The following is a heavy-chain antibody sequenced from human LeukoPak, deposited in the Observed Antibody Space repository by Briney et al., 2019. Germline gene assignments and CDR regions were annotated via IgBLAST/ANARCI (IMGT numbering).Heavy chain of an antibody. CDR1: GLIFHNYA. Sequence: GGSLRLSCAASGLIFHNYALVWIRRAPGKGPEWVSYISSSSSVIYYADSVKGRFTISRDNAKDSLFLQMNSLRAEDTAVYFCARWLNSRRFDFWGQGTLVTVSS. CDR2: ISSSSSVI. D-gene: IGHD6-19*01. V-gene: IGHV3-48*04. J-gene: IGHJ4*02. CDR3: ARWLNSRRFDF.